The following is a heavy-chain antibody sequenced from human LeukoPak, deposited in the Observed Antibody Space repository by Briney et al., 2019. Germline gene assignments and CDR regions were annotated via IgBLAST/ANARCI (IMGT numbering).Heavy chain of an antibody. D-gene: IGHD4-11*01. CDR3: AILTTVAGFDY. V-gene: IGHV5-51*01. Sequence: GESLKISCKVSGYSFTSYWIGWVRQMPGKGLEWMGFIYPGDSDTRYRPSFQGQFTISAEKTITTAYLQLCRLRASHTAMVYCAILTTVAGFDYWGQGTLVTVSS. CDR2: IYPGDSDT. J-gene: IGHJ4*02. CDR1: GYSFTSYW.